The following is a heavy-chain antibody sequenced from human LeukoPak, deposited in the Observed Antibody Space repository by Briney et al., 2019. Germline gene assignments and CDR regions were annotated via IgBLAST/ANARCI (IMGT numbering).Heavy chain of an antibody. J-gene: IGHJ4*02. V-gene: IGHV1-18*01. Sequence: VASVKVSCKASGYTFSNYGMSLVRQAPGQGLEWMGWISAKNGNTDYAQKFQGRLTMTADRSTNTAYMELRSLTYDDTAVYYCARRIVGGHLGDYWGQGTLVTVSS. CDR2: ISAKNGNT. D-gene: IGHD1-26*01. CDR3: ARRIVGGHLGDY. CDR1: GYTFSNYG.